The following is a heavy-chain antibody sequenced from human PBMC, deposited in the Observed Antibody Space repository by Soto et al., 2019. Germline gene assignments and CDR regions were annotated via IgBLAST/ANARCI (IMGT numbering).Heavy chain of an antibody. CDR2: IYHSGST. CDR1: GGSISSSNW. Sequence: SETLSLTCAVSGGSISSSNWWSWVRQPPGKGLEWIGEIYHSGSTNYNPSLKSRVTISVDKSKNQFSLKLSSVTAADTAVYYCARDPQPDYYDSSGNEGAFDIWGQGTMVTVSS. V-gene: IGHV4-4*02. CDR3: ARDPQPDYYDSSGNEGAFDI. J-gene: IGHJ3*02. D-gene: IGHD3-22*01.